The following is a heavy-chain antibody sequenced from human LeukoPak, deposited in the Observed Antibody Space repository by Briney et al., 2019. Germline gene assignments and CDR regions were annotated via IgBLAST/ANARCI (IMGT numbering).Heavy chain of an antibody. CDR1: GFTVSSNY. CDR2: IYSGGST. CDR3: AKLGYCSSTSCSALLDY. Sequence: GGSLRLSCAASGFTVSSNYMSWVRQAPGKGLEWVSVIYSGGSTYYADSVKGRFTISRDNSKNTLYLQMNSLRAEDTAVYYCAKLGYCSSTSCSALLDYWGQGTLVTVSS. D-gene: IGHD2-2*01. J-gene: IGHJ4*02. V-gene: IGHV3-53*01.